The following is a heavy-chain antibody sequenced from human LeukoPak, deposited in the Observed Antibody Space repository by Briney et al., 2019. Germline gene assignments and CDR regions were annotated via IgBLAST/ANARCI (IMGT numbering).Heavy chain of an antibody. D-gene: IGHD2/OR15-2a*01. Sequence: SVKVSCKASGGTFSSYVISWVRQAPGQGLEWMGGIIPAFGPTNYAQRFQGRLTLTADVSASTAYMALSSLTSDDTAVYYCAREGEPAMTFVRGEAFDIWGQGTMVIVSS. CDR3: AREGEPAMTFVRGEAFDI. CDR1: GGTFSSYV. V-gene: IGHV1-69*01. CDR2: IIPAFGPT. J-gene: IGHJ3*02.